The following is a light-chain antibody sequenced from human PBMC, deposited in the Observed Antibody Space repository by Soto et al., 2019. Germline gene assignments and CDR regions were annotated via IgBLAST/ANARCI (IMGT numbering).Light chain of an antibody. CDR1: QDIRND. CDR2: AAS. CDR3: QQFDSYPIT. V-gene: IGKV1-17*01. Sequence: DIQITQSPSSLSSSVLERFTITCRASQDIRNDLGWYQQKPGKAPKLLIYAASTLQSGVPSRFSGSGSGTDFTLTISSLQPEDFATFYCQQFDSYPITFGQGTRLEIK. J-gene: IGKJ5*01.